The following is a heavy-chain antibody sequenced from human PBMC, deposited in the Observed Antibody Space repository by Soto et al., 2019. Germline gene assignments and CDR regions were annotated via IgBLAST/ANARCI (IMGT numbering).Heavy chain of an antibody. V-gene: IGHV1-8*01. CDR2: MNPRSGNT. D-gene: IGHD2-2*01. Sequence: QVQLVQSGAEVKKPGASVKVSCEASGYTFTTHDINWVRQATGQGLEWMGWMNPRSGNTGEAQKFQGRRTMTSNTSTGTAYMELSGLTSEDPAVYYCARGPRYCSSPSCTSWDYWGQGTLVTVSS. CDR3: ARGPRYCSSPSCTSWDY. CDR1: GYTFTTHD. J-gene: IGHJ4*02.